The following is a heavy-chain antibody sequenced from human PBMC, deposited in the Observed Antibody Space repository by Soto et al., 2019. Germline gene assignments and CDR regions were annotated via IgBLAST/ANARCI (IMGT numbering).Heavy chain of an antibody. CDR1: GYSFKIYA. V-gene: IGHV3-23*01. Sequence: PWGSMGLSCAASGYSFKIYAMTGALQTPGKGLEWVSAISGSGGSTYYADSVKGRFTISRDNSKNTLYLQMNSLRAEDTAVYYCAKDQVLTYYDFWSGYYPFDYWGQGTLVTVSS. CDR3: AKDQVLTYYDFWSGYYPFDY. J-gene: IGHJ4*02. CDR2: ISGSGGST. D-gene: IGHD3-3*01.